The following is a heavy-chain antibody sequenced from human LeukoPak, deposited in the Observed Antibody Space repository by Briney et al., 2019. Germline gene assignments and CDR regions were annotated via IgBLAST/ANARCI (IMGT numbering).Heavy chain of an antibody. J-gene: IGHJ3*01. CDR3: ARVGSGRGVGAFDF. V-gene: IGHV4-59*01. CDR2: IYFSRTT. Sequence: SETLSLACTVSGGSIRGYARNWIRQPPGKGLEWIGYIYFSRTTNYNTSLKSRVTISLDTSKNQFSLRLNFVTAADTAMYYCARVGSGRGVGAFDFWGHGTMVSVSS. D-gene: IGHD3-10*01. CDR1: GGSIRGYA.